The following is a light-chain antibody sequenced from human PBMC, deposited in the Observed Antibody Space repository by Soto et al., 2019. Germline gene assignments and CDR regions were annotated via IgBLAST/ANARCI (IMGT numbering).Light chain of an antibody. J-gene: IGKJ2*01. CDR3: QHYNSYLYS. Sequence: DIQMTQSPSTLSASVGDRVTITCRASQSISSWLAWYQQKPGKAPKLLIYDASSLESGVPSRFSGSGSGTEFTLTISSLQPDDFATYYCQHYNSYLYSFGQGTKLESK. V-gene: IGKV1-5*01. CDR1: QSISSW. CDR2: DAS.